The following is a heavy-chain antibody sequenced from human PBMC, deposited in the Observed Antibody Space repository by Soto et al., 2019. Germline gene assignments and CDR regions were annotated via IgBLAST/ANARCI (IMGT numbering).Heavy chain of an antibody. V-gene: IGHV2-5*02. D-gene: IGHD5-12*01. CDR3: SHNRGGYDVILDY. CDR2: IYGDDDK. J-gene: IGHJ4*02. CDR1: GFSLSTSGVG. Sequence: QITVKESGPTLVKPTQTLTLTYTFSGFSLSTSGVGVGWIRQPPGKALEWLALIYGDDDKRYNPSLRNRLSITKDTSKNQVFLTMTNVDPVDTATYYCSHNRGGYDVILDYWGQGVLVAVSP.